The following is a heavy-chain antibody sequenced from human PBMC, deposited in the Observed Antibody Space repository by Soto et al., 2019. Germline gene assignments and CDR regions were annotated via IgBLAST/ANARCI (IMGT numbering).Heavy chain of an antibody. D-gene: IGHD3-9*01. CDR2: IYYSGST. CDR3: ARLEGLATISYYFDY. J-gene: IGHJ4*02. Sequence: QLQLQESGPGLVKPSETLSLTCTVSGGSVSSSNYYWGWIRQSPGKGLEWIGSIYYSGSTYYNPSLETRVTISGDKSKNQCSLKVISVTAADTAVYYCARLEGLATISYYFDYWGQGTLVTVSS. V-gene: IGHV4-39*01. CDR1: GGSVSSSNYY.